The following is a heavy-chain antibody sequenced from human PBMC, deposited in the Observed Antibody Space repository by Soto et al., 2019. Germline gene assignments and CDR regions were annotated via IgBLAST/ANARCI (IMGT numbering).Heavy chain of an antibody. CDR1: GGTFSSYA. J-gene: IGHJ4*02. CDR3: AXTXGATFAAH. V-gene: IGHV1-69*05. CDR2: IIPIFGTA. D-gene: IGHD1-26*01. Sequence: QVQLVQSGAEVKKPGSSVKVSCKASGGTFSSYAISWVRQAPGQGLEWMGGIIPIFGTANYAQKFQGRVTIXXXXXXXXXXXXXXXXXXXXXXXXXCAXTXGATFAAHWGQGTLVTVSS.